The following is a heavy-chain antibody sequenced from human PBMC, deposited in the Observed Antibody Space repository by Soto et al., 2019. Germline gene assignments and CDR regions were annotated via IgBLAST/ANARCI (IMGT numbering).Heavy chain of an antibody. V-gene: IGHV3-74*01. CDR1: GFTFSSYW. Sequence: GGSLRLSCAASGFTFSSYWMHWVRQAPGKGLVWVSRINSDGSSTSYADSVKGRFTISRDNAKNTLYLQMNSLRAEDTAVYYCARVASSWPAEFDPWGQGTLVTVSS. CDR2: INSDGSST. CDR3: ARVASSWPAEFDP. J-gene: IGHJ5*02. D-gene: IGHD6-13*01.